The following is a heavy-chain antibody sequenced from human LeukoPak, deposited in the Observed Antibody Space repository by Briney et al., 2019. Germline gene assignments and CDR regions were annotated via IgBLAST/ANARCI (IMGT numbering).Heavy chain of an antibody. D-gene: IGHD3-10*01. Sequence: ASVKVSCKASGYTFTGNYIHWVRQAPGQGLEWMGWINPNSGDTNYAQNFQGRVTMTRDTSISTACMELKSLTSDDTAVYYCARSLSGDFWGQGTLVTVSS. V-gene: IGHV1-2*02. CDR1: GYTFTGNY. CDR2: INPNSGDT. CDR3: ARSLSGDF. J-gene: IGHJ4*02.